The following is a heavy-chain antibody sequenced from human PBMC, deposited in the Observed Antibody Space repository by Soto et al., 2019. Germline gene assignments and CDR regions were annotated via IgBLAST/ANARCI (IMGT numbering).Heavy chain of an antibody. J-gene: IGHJ4*02. CDR3: AAGGTRWLHSPFYY. Sequence: QVRLVQSGAEVKKPGASVKVSCKVSGHTLTELSMHWVRLAPGKGLEWMGGFDPEDGETISAQKFQGRVTMTEDTSTDSTYLELTSLRSEDTAVYYCAAGGTRWLHSPFYYGGQGTLVTISS. D-gene: IGHD1-1*01. CDR1: GHTLTELS. V-gene: IGHV1-24*01. CDR2: FDPEDGET.